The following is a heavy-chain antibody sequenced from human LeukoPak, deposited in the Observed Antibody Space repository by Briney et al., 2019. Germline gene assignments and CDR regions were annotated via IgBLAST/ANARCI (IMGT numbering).Heavy chain of an antibody. CDR3: ANRVTGTSDLPY. V-gene: IGHV3-30-3*01. Sequence: QPGGSLRLSCAASGFTFSSYAMHWVRQAPGKGLEWVAVISYDGSNKYYADSVKGRFTISRDNSKNTLYLQMNSLRAEDTAVYYCANRVTGTSDLPYWGQGTLVTVSS. CDR2: ISYDGSNK. D-gene: IGHD1/OR15-1a*01. J-gene: IGHJ4*02. CDR1: GFTFSSYA.